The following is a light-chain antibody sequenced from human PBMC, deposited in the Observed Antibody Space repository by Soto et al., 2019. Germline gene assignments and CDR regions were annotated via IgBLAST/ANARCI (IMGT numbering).Light chain of an antibody. J-gene: IGKJ4*01. Sequence: EIVMTQSPATLSVSPGERATLSCRASQSVSSTYLAWYQQKPGQAPRLLIYGASSRATGIPDRFSGSGSGTDFTLTISRLEPEDFAVYHCQQRNPLTFGGGTKVDIK. CDR1: QSVSSTY. CDR3: QQRNPLT. CDR2: GAS. V-gene: IGKV3D-20*02.